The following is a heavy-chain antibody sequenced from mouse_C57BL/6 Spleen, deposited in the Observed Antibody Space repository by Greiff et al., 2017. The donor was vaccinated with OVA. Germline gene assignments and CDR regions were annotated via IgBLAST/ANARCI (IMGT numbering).Heavy chain of an antibody. CDR3: ASRGTSYFDV. Sequence: QVQLQQPGAELVMPGASVKLSCKASGYTFTSYWMHWVKQRPGQGLEWIGEIDPSDSYTNYNQKFKGKSTLTVDKSSSTAYMPLSSLTSVSSSVYYCASRGTSYFDVWGPGTPVTVSS. CDR2: IDPSDSYT. J-gene: IGHJ1*01. CDR1: GYTFTSYW. V-gene: IGHV1-69*01. D-gene: IGHD3-3*01.